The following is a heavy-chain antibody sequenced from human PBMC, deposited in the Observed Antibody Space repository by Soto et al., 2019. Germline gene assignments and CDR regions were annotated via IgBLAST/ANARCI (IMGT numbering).Heavy chain of an antibody. V-gene: IGHV3-23*01. CDR1: GFTFSSST. CDR3: SKETYYYYGTDF. CDR2: IIDSGGYT. Sequence: GGSLRLSCAASGFTFSSSTMNWVRQAPGKGLEWVSAIIDSGGYTYYADSVKGRFTISRDNSKNTLYLQMNSLRAEDTALYYCSKETYYYYGTDFWGQGTTVTVSS. J-gene: IGHJ6*02.